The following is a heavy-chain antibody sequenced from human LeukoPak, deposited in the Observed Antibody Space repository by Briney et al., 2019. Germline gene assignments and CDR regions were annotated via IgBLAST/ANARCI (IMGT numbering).Heavy chain of an antibody. J-gene: IGHJ4*02. Sequence: PGGSLRLSCAASGFTFDDYGMSWVRQAPGKGLEWVSGINWNGGSTGYADSVKGRFTISRDNAKNSLYLQMNSLRAEGTALYYCARDHYDFWSGYHDYWGQGNLVTVSS. CDR2: INWNGGST. V-gene: IGHV3-20*04. D-gene: IGHD3-3*01. CDR3: ARDHYDFWSGYHDY. CDR1: GFTFDDYG.